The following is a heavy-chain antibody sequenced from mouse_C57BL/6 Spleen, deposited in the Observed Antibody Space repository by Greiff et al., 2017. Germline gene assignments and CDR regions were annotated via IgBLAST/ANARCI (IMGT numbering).Heavy chain of an antibody. CDR3: ARGHLRYYAMDY. V-gene: IGHV1-80*01. D-gene: IGHD3-3*01. CDR2: IYPGDGDT. Sequence: VQLQQSGAELVKPGASVKISCKASGYAFSSYWMNWVKQRPGKGLEWIGQIYPGDGDTNYNGKFKGKATLTVDKPSSTAYMQLSSLTSEDSAVYSCARGHLRYYAMDYWGQGTSVTVSS. CDR1: GYAFSSYW. J-gene: IGHJ4*01.